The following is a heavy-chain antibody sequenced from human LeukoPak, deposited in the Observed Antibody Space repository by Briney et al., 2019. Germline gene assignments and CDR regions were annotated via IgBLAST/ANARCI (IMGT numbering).Heavy chain of an antibody. CDR3: ARPNFLGVMTAPSAFDI. Sequence: SETLSLTCAVYGGSFSGYYWSWIRQPPGKGLEWIGEINHSGSTYYNPSLKSRVTISVDTSKNQFSLKLSSVTAADTAVYYCARPNFLGVMTAPSAFDIWGQGTMVTVSS. J-gene: IGHJ3*02. CDR1: GGSFSGYY. CDR2: INHSGST. D-gene: IGHD2-21*02. V-gene: IGHV4-34*01.